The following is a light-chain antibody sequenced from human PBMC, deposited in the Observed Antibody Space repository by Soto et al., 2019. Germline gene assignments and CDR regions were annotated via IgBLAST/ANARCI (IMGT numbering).Light chain of an antibody. CDR2: GAS. Sequence: EIVLTQSPGTLSLSPGERATLSCRASQSVSSSYLAWYQQKPGQAPRLLIYGASSRATGIPDRFSGSGSGTDFTLTIRRLEPEDFAVYYCQQYGSSPPMCTFGQGTKLEIK. CDR1: QSVSSSY. CDR3: QQYGSSPPMCT. V-gene: IGKV3-20*01. J-gene: IGKJ2*02.